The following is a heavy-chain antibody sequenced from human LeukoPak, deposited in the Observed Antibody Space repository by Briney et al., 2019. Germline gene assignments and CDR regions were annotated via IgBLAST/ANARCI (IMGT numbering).Heavy chain of an antibody. D-gene: IGHD3-16*02. CDR3: AKGQIAFGGVIVY. J-gene: IGHJ4*02. CDR2: ISGSGGST. V-gene: IGHV3-23*01. Sequence: GGSLRLSCAASGFTFSSYAMSWVRQAPGRGLEWVSGISGSGGSTHYADSVKGRFTTSRDNSKNTLYLQMNSLRAEDTAVYYCAKGQIAFGGVIVYWGQGTLVTVSS. CDR1: GFTFSSYA.